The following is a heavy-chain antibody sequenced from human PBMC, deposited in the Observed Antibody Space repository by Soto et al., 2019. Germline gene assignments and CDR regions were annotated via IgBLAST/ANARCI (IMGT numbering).Heavy chain of an antibody. Sequence: GGSLRLSCAASGFTFSSYSMNWVRQAPGKGLEWVSYISSSSSTIYYADSVKGRFTISRDNAKNSLYLQMNSLRAEDTAVYYCARGEGVAATPHYYYMDVWGKGTTVTVSS. CDR3: ARGEGVAATPHYYYMDV. CDR2: ISSSSSTI. V-gene: IGHV3-48*01. D-gene: IGHD2-15*01. CDR1: GFTFSSYS. J-gene: IGHJ6*03.